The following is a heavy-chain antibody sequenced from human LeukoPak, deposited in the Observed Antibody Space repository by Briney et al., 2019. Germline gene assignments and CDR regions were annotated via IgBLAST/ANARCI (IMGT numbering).Heavy chain of an antibody. J-gene: IGHJ4*02. CDR1: GGSISGRRDY. CDR3: ARTTGTTWVDY. D-gene: IGHD4-17*01. Sequence: SETLSLTCTVSGGSISGRRDYWGWIRQPPGKGLEWIASIYYSGSTHYNPSLKSRVTISVDRSKNQFSLKLSSVTAADTAVYYCARTTGTTWVDYWGQGTLGTVSS. CDR2: IYYSGST. V-gene: IGHV4-39*07.